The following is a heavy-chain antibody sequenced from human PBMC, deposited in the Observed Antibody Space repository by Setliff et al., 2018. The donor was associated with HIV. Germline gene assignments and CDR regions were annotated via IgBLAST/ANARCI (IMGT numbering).Heavy chain of an antibody. CDR1: GGFFSGYY. V-gene: IGHV4-34*01. J-gene: IGHJ4*02. CDR3: ARQGAVTGHSVDY. D-gene: IGHD6-19*01. Sequence: PSETLSLTCAVYGGFFSGYYWSWIRQPPGKGLEWIGEINHSGSTNYNPSLKSRVTISVDTSKNHFSLRLSHVTAADTAVYYCARQGAVTGHSVDYRGQGARGTV. CDR2: INHSGST.